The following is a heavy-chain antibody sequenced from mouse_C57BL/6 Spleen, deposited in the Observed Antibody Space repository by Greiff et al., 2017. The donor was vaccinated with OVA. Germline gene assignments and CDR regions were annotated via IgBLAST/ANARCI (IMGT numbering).Heavy chain of an antibody. CDR1: GFNIKDYY. Sequence: EVQLVESGAELVRPGASVKLSCTASGFNIKDYYMHWVKQRPEQGLEWIGRIDPEDGDTEYAPKFQGKATMTADTSSNAAYLQLSSLTSEDTAVYYCTATRETTVVATRYFDVWGTGTTVTVSS. V-gene: IGHV14-1*01. D-gene: IGHD1-1*01. CDR2: IDPEDGDT. J-gene: IGHJ1*03. CDR3: TATRETTVVATRYFDV.